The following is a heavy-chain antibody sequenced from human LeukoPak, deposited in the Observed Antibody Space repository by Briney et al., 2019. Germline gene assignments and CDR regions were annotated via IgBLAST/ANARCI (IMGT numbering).Heavy chain of an antibody. J-gene: IGHJ5*02. Sequence: PGGSLRLSCAASGFTFSSYAMSWVRQAPGKGLEWVSAISGSGGSTYYADSVKGRFTISRDNSKNTLYLQMNSLRAEDSAVYYCAKDRVSPGFNWFDPWGQGPLVTVSS. CDR1: GFTFSSYA. CDR3: AKDRVSPGFNWFDP. D-gene: IGHD3-16*01. CDR2: ISGSGGST. V-gene: IGHV3-23*01.